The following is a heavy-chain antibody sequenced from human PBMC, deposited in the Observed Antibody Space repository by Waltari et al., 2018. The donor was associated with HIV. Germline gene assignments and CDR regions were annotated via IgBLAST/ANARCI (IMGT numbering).Heavy chain of an antibody. CDR2: INQSGST. J-gene: IGHJ6*02. Sequence: QVQLQESGPGLVKPSGTLSLTCDVSGGSVNTNNWWNWVRQSPGKGLEWIGEINQSGSTNYNPSLKSRVTISVGKSKRQISLKLTSVTAADTALYFCARGNVGINSGWYYYYGLDVWGQGTTVTVSS. CDR3: ARGNVGINSGWYYYYGLDV. V-gene: IGHV4-4*02. D-gene: IGHD1-26*01. CDR1: GGSVNTNNW.